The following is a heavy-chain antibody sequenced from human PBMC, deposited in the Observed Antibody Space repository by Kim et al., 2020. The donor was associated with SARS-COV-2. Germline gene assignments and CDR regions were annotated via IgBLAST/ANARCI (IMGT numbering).Heavy chain of an antibody. Sequence: TTYNPSLKSRVTLSVDTSKNQFSLKLSSVTAADTAVYYCARGSVNDYFDYWGQGTLVTVSS. V-gene: IGHV4-34*09. CDR2: T. CDR3: ARGSVNDYFDY. D-gene: IGHD2-15*01. J-gene: IGHJ4*02.